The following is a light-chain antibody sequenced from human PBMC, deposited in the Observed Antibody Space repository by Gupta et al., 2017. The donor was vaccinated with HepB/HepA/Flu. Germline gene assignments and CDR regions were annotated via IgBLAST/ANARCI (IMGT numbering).Light chain of an antibody. Sequence: DIQMTQSPSSLSASVGDRVTITCRASQSISSYLNWYQQKPGKAPKLLLYAASRLQSGVPSRFSSSRSSTAFTLIIIRRLPPDFVTFYCRQSYSTPPTFGGGTXVEIK. J-gene: IGKJ4*01. CDR1: QSISSY. CDR3: RQSYSTPPT. CDR2: AAS. V-gene: IGKV1-39*01.